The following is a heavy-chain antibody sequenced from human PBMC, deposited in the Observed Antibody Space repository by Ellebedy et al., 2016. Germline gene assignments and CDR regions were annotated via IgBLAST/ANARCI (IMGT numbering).Heavy chain of an antibody. CDR3: ARKRDGTYIDY. Sequence: SETLSLXCIVSGGSISRYYWSWIRQPPGKGLEWIGHIYYSGNTNYNPSLTSRVTISLDTSENQFSLKLTSVTAADTAVYYCARKRDGTYIDYWGQGTLVTVSS. V-gene: IGHV4-59*01. J-gene: IGHJ4*02. CDR2: IYYSGNT. D-gene: IGHD2-15*01. CDR1: GGSISRYY.